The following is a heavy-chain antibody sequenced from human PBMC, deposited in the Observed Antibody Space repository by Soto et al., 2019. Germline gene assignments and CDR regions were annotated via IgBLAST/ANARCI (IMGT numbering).Heavy chain of an antibody. CDR3: ARVGSRSSFGPRLGGDYYFDY. D-gene: IGHD3-3*01. CDR2: IYYSGST. V-gene: IGHV4-31*03. CDR1: GGSISSGGYY. Sequence: QVQLQESGPGLVKPSQTLSLTCTVSGGSISSGGYYWSWIRQHPGKGLEWIGYIYYSGSTYYNPSLKSRVTISVDTSKNQFALKLSAVTAADTAVYYCARVGSRSSFGPRLGGDYYFDYWGQGTLVTVSS. J-gene: IGHJ4*02.